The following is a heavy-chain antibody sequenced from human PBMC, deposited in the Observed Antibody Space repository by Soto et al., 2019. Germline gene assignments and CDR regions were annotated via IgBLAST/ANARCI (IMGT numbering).Heavy chain of an antibody. D-gene: IGHD3-16*01. CDR2: IFPGDSDT. Sequence: PGESLKISCKVSGYTFTNSWIGWVRQVPGRGLEYMGIIFPGDSDTRYSPSFQGHVTISADNSISTAYLQLNSLKSSDTALYFCARHTSAYFDYSEYYYRFDYWGQGTQVTVSS. CDR1: GYTFTNSW. J-gene: IGHJ4*02. CDR3: ARHTSAYFDYSEYYYRFDY. V-gene: IGHV5-51*01.